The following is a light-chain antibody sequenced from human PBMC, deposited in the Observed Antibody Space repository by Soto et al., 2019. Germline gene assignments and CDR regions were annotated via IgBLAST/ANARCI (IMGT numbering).Light chain of an antibody. Sequence: EIVLTQSPGTLSLSPGERATLSCRASQSVSSSYLAWYQQKTGQAPRLLIYGASSRATGIPDRFSGSGSGTDFTLTISRLEPVDFAVYYCQQYGSSPPFTFGPGTKVDIK. CDR1: QSVSSSY. V-gene: IGKV3-20*01. CDR3: QQYGSSPPFT. CDR2: GAS. J-gene: IGKJ3*01.